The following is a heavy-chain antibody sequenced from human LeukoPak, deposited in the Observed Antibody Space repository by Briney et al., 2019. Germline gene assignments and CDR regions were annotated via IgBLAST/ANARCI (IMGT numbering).Heavy chain of an antibody. CDR2: IDWDDDK. Sequence: RASGPTLVNPTQTLTLTRTFSGFSLTTTGMTVSWIRQPPGKALEWLARIDWDDDKYYSTSLRTRLTISKDTSKNQVVLTMTNMDPVDTATYYCARSFSSSTWFVDSWGQGTLVTVSS. J-gene: IGHJ4*02. CDR1: GFSLTTTGMT. D-gene: IGHD6-13*01. V-gene: IGHV2-70*11. CDR3: ARSFSSSTWFVDS.